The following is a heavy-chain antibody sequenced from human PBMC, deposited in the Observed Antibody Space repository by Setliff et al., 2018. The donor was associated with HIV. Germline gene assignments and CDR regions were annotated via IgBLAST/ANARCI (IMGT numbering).Heavy chain of an antibody. V-gene: IGHV4-38-2*01. D-gene: IGHD4-17*01. Sequence: SETLSLTCVVSGYSISNTGHYWGWIRQPPGKGLEWIGSIHHAGDTYDNPSLKNRVTISRDTSKDRFSLNLRSVTAADTAIYYCARHKTHDYDGNSVYFDFWGQGILVTVSS. CDR3: ARHKTHDYDGNSVYFDF. J-gene: IGHJ4*02. CDR2: IHHAGDT. CDR1: GYSISNTGHY.